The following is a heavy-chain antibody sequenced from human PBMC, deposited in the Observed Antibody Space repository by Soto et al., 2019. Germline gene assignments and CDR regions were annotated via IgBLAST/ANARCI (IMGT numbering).Heavy chain of an antibody. D-gene: IGHD5-12*01. CDR1: GGSISSGGYS. CDR2: IYHSGST. CDR3: ARDGYNGFDY. V-gene: IGHV4-30-2*01. J-gene: IGHJ4*02. Sequence: SETLSLTCAVSGGSISSGGYSWSRIRQPPGKGLEWIGYIYHSGSTYYNPSLKSRVTISVDRSKNQFSLKLSSVTAADTAVYYCARDGYNGFDYWGQGTLVTVSS.